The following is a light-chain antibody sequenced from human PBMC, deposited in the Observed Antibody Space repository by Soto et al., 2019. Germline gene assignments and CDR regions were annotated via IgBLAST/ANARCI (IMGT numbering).Light chain of an antibody. J-gene: IGLJ2*01. CDR1: SSDVGGYNY. CDR3: SSYAGSNV. CDR2: EVS. V-gene: IGLV2-8*01. Sequence: QSVLTQPTSASGSPGQSVTISCTGTSSDVGGYNYVSWYQQHPGKAPKLMIYEVSKRPSGVPDRFSGSKSGNTASLTVSGLQAEDEADYYCSSYAGSNVFGGGTKVTVL.